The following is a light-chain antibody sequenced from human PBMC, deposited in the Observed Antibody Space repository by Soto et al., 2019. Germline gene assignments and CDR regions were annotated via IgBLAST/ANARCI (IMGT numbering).Light chain of an antibody. CDR1: QSVSSN. CDR2: GAS. Sequence: EIVMTQSPATLSVSPGERATLSCRASQSVSSNLAWYQQKPGQAPRLLIYGASTRATGIPARFSGSGSGTESTLTISSLQSADLAVYYCQQYNSWPPLTFGGGTKVEIK. CDR3: QQYNSWPPLT. J-gene: IGKJ4*01. V-gene: IGKV3-15*01.